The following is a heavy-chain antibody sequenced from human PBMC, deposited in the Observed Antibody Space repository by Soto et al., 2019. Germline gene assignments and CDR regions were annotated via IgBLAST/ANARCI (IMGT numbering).Heavy chain of an antibody. V-gene: IGHV3-23*01. Sequence: EVQLLESGGGLVQPGGSLRLSCAASGFTFSSYAMSWVRQAPGKGLEWVSAISGSGGSTYYADSVKGRFTISRDNSKNTLYLQMNSLRAEDTAVYYCAAGVVPAAIDVDDNWFDPWGQGTLVTVSS. J-gene: IGHJ5*02. CDR3: AAGVVPAAIDVDDNWFDP. D-gene: IGHD2-2*02. CDR2: ISGSGGST. CDR1: GFTFSSYA.